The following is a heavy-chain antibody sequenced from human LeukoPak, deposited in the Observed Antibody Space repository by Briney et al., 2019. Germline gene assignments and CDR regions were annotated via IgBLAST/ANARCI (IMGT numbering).Heavy chain of an antibody. J-gene: IGHJ6*02. V-gene: IGHV1-18*01. Sequence: ASVKVSCKASGYTFTSYGISWVRQAPGQGPEWMGWISAYNGNTNYAKKLQGRVTMTTDTSTSTAYMELRSLRSDDTAVYYCARGSSRQYYYYYYGMDVWGQGTTVTVSS. CDR3: ARGSSRQYYYYYYGMDV. CDR2: ISAYNGNT. D-gene: IGHD6-13*01. CDR1: GYTFTSYG.